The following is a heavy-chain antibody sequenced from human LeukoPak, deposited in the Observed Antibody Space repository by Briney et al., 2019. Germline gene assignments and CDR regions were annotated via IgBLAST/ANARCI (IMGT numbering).Heavy chain of an antibody. CDR3: ARQWLVSPLFDY. CDR1: GGSLSGYY. CDR2: INHSGST. D-gene: IGHD6-19*01. J-gene: IGHJ4*02. V-gene: IGHV4-34*01. Sequence: SETLSLACAVYGGSLSGYYWSWIRQPPGKGLEWIGEINHSGSTNYNPSLKSRVTISVDTSKNQLSLKLSSMTAADTAVYYCARQWLVSPLFDYWGQGTLVTVSS.